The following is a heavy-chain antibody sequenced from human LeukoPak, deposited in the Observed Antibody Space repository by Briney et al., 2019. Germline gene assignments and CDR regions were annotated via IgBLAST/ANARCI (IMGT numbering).Heavy chain of an antibody. CDR1: GFTFTNYA. CDR3: TRDFRIVVTDY. J-gene: IGHJ4*02. Sequence: GGSLRLSCAASGFTFTNYALHWVRQAPGKGLERVAVMSYGGANEYYADSVKGRFTISRDDSKNTLYLQMNSLRTEDTAIYYCTRDFRIVVTDYWGQGTLVTVSS. CDR2: MSYGGANE. V-gene: IGHV3-30-3*01. D-gene: IGHD1-26*01.